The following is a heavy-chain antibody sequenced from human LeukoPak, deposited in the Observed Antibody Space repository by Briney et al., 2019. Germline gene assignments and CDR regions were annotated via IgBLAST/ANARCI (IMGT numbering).Heavy chain of an antibody. CDR2: IYYSGST. Sequence: SETLSLTCTVSGGSISSSGYYWGWIRQPPGKGPEWIGTIYYSGSTYYNPSLKSRVTTSVDTSKNQFSLKLSSVTAADTAVYYCARHPIFGRGMDVWGQGTTVTVSS. V-gene: IGHV4-39*01. J-gene: IGHJ6*02. CDR3: ARHPIFGRGMDV. D-gene: IGHD3-3*01. CDR1: GGSISSSGYY.